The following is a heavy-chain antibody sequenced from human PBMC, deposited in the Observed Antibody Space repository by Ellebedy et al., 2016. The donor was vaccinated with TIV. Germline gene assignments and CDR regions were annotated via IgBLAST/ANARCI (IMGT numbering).Heavy chain of an antibody. V-gene: IGHV3-23*01. CDR2: ISDSGDST. Sequence: GGSLRLXCVASGFTFSSYAMSWVRQAPGKGLEWVSGISDSGDSTYYADSVKGRFTISRDNSNNTLYMQMNGLRAEDTAVYYCAPRGSYYAFDPWGQGTLVTVSP. D-gene: IGHD3-10*01. J-gene: IGHJ5*02. CDR1: GFTFSSYA. CDR3: APRGSYYAFDP.